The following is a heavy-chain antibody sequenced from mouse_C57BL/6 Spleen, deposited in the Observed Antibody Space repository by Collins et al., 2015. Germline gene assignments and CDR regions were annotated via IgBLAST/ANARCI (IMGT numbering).Heavy chain of an antibody. D-gene: IGHD2-14*01. J-gene: IGHJ2*01. CDR1: GYTFTSYW. CDR3: ARAYRYDEGYFDY. V-gene: IGHV1-87*01. Sequence: VQLQQSGAELARPGASVKLSCKASGYTFTSYWMQWVKQRPGQGLEWIGAIYPGDGDTRYTQKFKDKATLTADKSSSTAYMQLSSLASEDSAVYYCARAYRYDEGYFDYWGQGSTLTVSS. CDR2: IYPGDGDT.